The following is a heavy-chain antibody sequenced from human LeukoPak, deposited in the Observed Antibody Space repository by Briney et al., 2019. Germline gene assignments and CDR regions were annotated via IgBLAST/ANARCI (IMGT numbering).Heavy chain of an antibody. D-gene: IGHD2-2*02. CDR2: ISSSSSTI. V-gene: IGHV3-48*01. CDR1: GFTFSSYA. Sequence: GGSLRLSCAASGFTFSSYAMNWVRQAPGKGLEWVSYISSSSSTIYYADSVKGRFTISRDNAKNSLYLQMNSLRAEDTAVYYCARSVVVPAAISYCFDYWGQGTLVTVSS. J-gene: IGHJ4*02. CDR3: ARSVVVPAAISYCFDY.